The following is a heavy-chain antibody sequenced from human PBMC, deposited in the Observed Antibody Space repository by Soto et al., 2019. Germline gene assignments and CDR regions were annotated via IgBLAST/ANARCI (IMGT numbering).Heavy chain of an antibody. CDR2: IYYSGST. V-gene: IGHV4-59*01. CDR1: CSSISSYY. Sequence: PSETLSLTCTVSCSSISSYYWSWIRQPPGKGLEWIGYIYYSGSTNYNPSLKSRVTISVDTSKNQFSLKLSSVTAADTAVYYCARGRLDYYYYYMDVWGKGTTVTVSS. CDR3: ARGRLDYYYYYMDV. J-gene: IGHJ6*03.